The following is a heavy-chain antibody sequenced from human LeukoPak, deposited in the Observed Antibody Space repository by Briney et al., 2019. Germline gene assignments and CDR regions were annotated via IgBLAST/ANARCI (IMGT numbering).Heavy chain of an antibody. CDR3: ARARDRSTLRYCTTTTCRENYGMDV. D-gene: IGHD2-2*01. J-gene: IGHJ6*02. CDR1: GFTFTTYD. V-gene: IGHV3-13*04. Sequence: GSLRLSCAASGFTFTTYDMHWVRQATGKGLEWVSGISTTGDTYYADSVRGRFTISREGAKNSFYLQMNSLTAGDTAVYYCARARDRSTLRYCTTTTCRENYGMDVWGQGTTVTVSS. CDR2: ISTTGDT.